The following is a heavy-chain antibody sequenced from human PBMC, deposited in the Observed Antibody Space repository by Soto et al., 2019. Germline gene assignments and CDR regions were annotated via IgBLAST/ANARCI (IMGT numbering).Heavy chain of an antibody. D-gene: IGHD5-12*01. V-gene: IGHV3-66*01. J-gene: IGHJ4*02. CDR3: ARGLYTGWHYFDY. CDR2: IYSGGST. Sequence: EVQLVESGGGLVQPGGSLRLSCAASGFTVSSNYMSWVRQAPGKGLEWVSVIYSGGSTYYAYSVKGRFTISRNSSKNTLYLQMNSLRAEDTAVYYCARGLYTGWHYFDYWGQGTLVTVSS. CDR1: GFTVSSNY.